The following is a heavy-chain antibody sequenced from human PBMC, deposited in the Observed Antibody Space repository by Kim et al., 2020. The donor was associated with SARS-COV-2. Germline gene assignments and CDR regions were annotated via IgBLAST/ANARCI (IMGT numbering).Heavy chain of an antibody. D-gene: IGHD1-1*01. Sequence: GGSLRLSCAASGFTFSSYWMHWVRQAPGKGLVWVSRIKRDGTDTNYADSVKGRFTISRDNAKNTLYLQMNRLGADDTAVYYCARDLDGYNSFFGYWGQG. CDR2: IKRDGTDT. CDR1: GFTFSSYW. V-gene: IGHV3-74*01. CDR3: ARDLDGYNSFFGY. J-gene: IGHJ4*02.